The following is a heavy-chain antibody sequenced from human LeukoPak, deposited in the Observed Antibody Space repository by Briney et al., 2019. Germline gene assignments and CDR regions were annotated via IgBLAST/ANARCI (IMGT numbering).Heavy chain of an antibody. CDR2: VTPVFGIA. CDR3: AREFIGSQCWFDP. D-gene: IGHD1-26*01. CDR1: GGTFSSYA. V-gene: IGHV1-69*13. Sequence: GASVKVSCKASGGTFSSYAISWVRQAPGQGLEWMGVVTPVFGIANYAQKFQGRVSITADESTSTAYMELNGLTSEDTAMYFCAREFIGSQCWFDPWGQGTLVTVSS. J-gene: IGHJ5*02.